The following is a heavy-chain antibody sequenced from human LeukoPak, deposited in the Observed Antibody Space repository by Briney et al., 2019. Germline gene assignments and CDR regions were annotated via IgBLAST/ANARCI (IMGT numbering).Heavy chain of an antibody. V-gene: IGHV1-46*01. D-gene: IGHD6-13*01. CDR3: AREGAAAGTLDYYYGMDV. CDR2: INPSGGST. J-gene: IGHJ6*02. Sequence: ASVKVSCKASGYTFTSYYIHWVRQAPGQGLEWMGIINPSGGSTSYAQKFQGRVTMTRDTSTSTVYMKLSSLRSEDTAVYYCAREGAAAGTLDYYYGMDVWGQGTTVTVSS. CDR1: GYTFTSYY.